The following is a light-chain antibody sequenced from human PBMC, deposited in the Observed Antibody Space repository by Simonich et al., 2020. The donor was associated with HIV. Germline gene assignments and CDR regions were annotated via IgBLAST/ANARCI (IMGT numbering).Light chain of an antibody. Sequence: DIVMTQSPDSLAVSLGERATINCNSSQSVLYSSNNKNYFLWYTQKPGQPPNLLIYWASTRESGVPDRFSGSGSGTDFTLTISSLQAEDVAVYYCQQFYTTPWTFGQGTKVEIK. CDR1: QSVLYSSNNKNY. CDR2: WAS. V-gene: IGKV4-1*01. CDR3: QQFYTTPWT. J-gene: IGKJ1*01.